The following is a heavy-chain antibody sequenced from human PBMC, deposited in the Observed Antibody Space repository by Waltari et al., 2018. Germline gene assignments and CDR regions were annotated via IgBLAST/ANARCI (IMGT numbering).Heavy chain of an antibody. CDR2: IYYSGST. Sequence: QVQLQESGPGLVKPSETLSLTCTVSGGSISRYYWSWIRQPPGKGLEWIGYIYYSGSTNYNPSLKSRVTISVDTSKNQFSLKLSSVTAADTAVYYCARGRHYFDYWGQGTLVTVSS. CDR3: ARGRHYFDY. J-gene: IGHJ4*02. V-gene: IGHV4-59*01. CDR1: GGSISRYY.